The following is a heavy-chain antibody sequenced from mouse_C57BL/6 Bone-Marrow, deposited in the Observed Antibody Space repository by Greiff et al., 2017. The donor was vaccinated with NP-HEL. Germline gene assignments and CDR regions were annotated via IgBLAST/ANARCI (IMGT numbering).Heavy chain of an antibody. D-gene: IGHD1-1*01. CDR3: TTITTVAVDY. Sequence: EVQLQQSGAELVRPGASVKLSCTASGFNIKDDYMHWVKQRPEQGLEWIGWIDPENGDTEYASKFQGKATITADTSSNTANLQLSSLTSEDTAVYYCTTITTVAVDYWGQGTTLTVSA. CDR2: IDPENGDT. V-gene: IGHV14-4*01. CDR1: GFNIKDDY. J-gene: IGHJ2*01.